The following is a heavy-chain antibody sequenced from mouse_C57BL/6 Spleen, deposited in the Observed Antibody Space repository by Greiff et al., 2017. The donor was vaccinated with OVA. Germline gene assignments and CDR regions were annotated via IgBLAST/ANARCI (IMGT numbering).Heavy chain of an antibody. CDR1: GFTFSSYG. D-gene: IGHD1-1*01. J-gene: IGHJ4*01. Sequence: EVHLVESGGDLVKPGGSLKLSCAASGFTFSSYGMSWVRQTPDKRLEWVATISSGGSYTYYPDSVKGRFTISRDNAKNTLYLQMSSLKSEDTAMYYCARQRVITTVVGGMDYWGQGTSVTVSS. CDR2: ISSGGSYT. V-gene: IGHV5-6*01. CDR3: ARQRVITTVVGGMDY.